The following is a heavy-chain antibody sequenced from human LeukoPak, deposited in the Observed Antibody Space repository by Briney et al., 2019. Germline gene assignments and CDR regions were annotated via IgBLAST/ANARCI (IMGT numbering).Heavy chain of an antibody. CDR1: GFTFSSRW. V-gene: IGHV3-74*01. CDR2: INEDGSYT. D-gene: IGHD2-15*01. Sequence: PGGSLRLSCTPSGFTFSSRWMHWVRQAPGKGLVWVSRINEDGSYTNYADSVRGRFTISRDNAQNTLYLQMNSLRAEDTAVYYCTRGEGGFVDYWGQGTLVTVSS. J-gene: IGHJ4*02. CDR3: TRGEGGFVDY.